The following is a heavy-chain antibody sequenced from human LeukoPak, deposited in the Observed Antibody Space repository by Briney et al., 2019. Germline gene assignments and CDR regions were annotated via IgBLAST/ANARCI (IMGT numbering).Heavy chain of an antibody. V-gene: IGHV1-2*02. Sequence: ASVKVSCKASGYTFTDYYIHWVRQAPGQGLEWMGWINPHSGGTNYAQNFQDRGTMTRDTSISTAYMDLSRLRSDDTAVYYCARGSWFGDLLYAQPAYYFDYWGQGTLVTVSS. D-gene: IGHD3-10*01. CDR1: GYTFTDYY. CDR3: ARGSWFGDLLYAQPAYYFDY. J-gene: IGHJ4*02. CDR2: INPHSGGT.